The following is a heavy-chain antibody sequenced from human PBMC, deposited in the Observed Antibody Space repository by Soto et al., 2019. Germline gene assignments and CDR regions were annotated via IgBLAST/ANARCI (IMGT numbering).Heavy chain of an antibody. CDR3: VRDVGFDFDD. V-gene: IGHV6-1*01. CDR1: GDSVFSNTAV. CDR2: TYYRSKWYN. J-gene: IGHJ4*02. D-gene: IGHD1-26*01. Sequence: PSQTLSLTCAISGDSVFSNTAVWNWIRQSPSRGLEWLGRTYYRSKWYNDYAVTVKSRIALNPDTSKNQFSLHLNSVTPDDTALYYCVRDVGFDFDDWGQGTQVTVSS.